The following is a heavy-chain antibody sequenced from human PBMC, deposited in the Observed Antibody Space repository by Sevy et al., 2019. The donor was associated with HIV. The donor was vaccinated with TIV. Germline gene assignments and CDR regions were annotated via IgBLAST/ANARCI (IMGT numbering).Heavy chain of an antibody. Sequence: GGSLRLSCAASGFTISRYAMSWVRQAPGKGLEWVSAISGSGGSSYYADSVKGRFTISRDNSKNTLYLQMNSLRAEDTAVYYCAKLVDIVVVVAASAGYFDYWGQGTLVTVSS. CDR2: ISGSGGSS. CDR1: GFTISRYA. V-gene: IGHV3-23*01. CDR3: AKLVDIVVVVAASAGYFDY. J-gene: IGHJ4*02. D-gene: IGHD2-15*01.